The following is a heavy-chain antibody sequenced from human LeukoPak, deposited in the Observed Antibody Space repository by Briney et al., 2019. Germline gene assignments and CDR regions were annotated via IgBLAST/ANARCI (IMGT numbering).Heavy chain of an antibody. CDR2: MNPNSGNT. J-gene: IGHJ5*02. CDR3: ARGCDRTQRLALCRVDP. CDR1: GYTFTSYD. Sequence: VASVKVSCKASGYTFTSYDINWVRQATGQGLEWMGWMNPNSGNTGYAQKFQGRVTMTRNTSISTAYMELSSLRSEDAAVYYCARGCDRTQRLALCRVDPWGQGTLVTVSS. V-gene: IGHV1-8*01. D-gene: IGHD6-25*01.